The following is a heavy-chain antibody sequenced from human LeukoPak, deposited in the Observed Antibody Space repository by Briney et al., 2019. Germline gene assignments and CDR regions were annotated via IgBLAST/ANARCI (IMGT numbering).Heavy chain of an antibody. Sequence: SETLSLTCTVSGGSISSYYWSWIRQPAGKGLEWIGRTYTSGSTNYNPSLKSRVTISVDKSKNQFSLKLSSVTAADTAVYYCARDGDLDAFDIWGQGTMVTVSS. CDR3: ARDGDLDAFDI. CDR2: TYTSGST. CDR1: GGSISSYY. J-gene: IGHJ3*02. D-gene: IGHD4-17*01. V-gene: IGHV4-4*07.